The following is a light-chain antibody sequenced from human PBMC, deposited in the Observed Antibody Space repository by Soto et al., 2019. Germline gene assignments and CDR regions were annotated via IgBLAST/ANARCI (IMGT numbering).Light chain of an antibody. CDR2: AAS. V-gene: IGKV3-20*01. J-gene: IGKJ1*01. Sequence: EIVLMQSPGTLSLSPGERATLSCRATQSVSNYLAWYQQKPGQAPRLLIYAASSRASGIPDRFNGSGSGTDFTLTISRLEPEDFAVYYCQQYGNSVRTFGQGTKVEIK. CDR1: QSVSNY. CDR3: QQYGNSVRT.